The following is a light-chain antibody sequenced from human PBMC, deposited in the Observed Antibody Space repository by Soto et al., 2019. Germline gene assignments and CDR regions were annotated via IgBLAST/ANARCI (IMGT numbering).Light chain of an antibody. V-gene: IGKV3-20*01. Sequence: EIVLTQSPGTLALSLGDEATLSCTASQTVNRNYLAWYHQKPGQPPRLLIYGVSNRATGVPDTFSGGGSGTEFTLTIVSLEPDDFGTYYCQQYIDSPRTFGQGTRVEVK. CDR2: GVS. J-gene: IGKJ1*01. CDR3: QQYIDSPRT. CDR1: QTVNRNY.